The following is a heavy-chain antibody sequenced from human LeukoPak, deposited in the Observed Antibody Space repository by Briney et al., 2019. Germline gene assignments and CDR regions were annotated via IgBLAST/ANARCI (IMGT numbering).Heavy chain of an antibody. D-gene: IGHD2-21*02. J-gene: IGHJ4*02. CDR2: INVGNGDT. CDR1: GYTFNGYY. CDR3: ARKDYGDRHPYDY. V-gene: IGHV1-3*01. Sequence: ASVKVSCKASGYTFNGYYIHWVRQAPGQGLEWMGYINVGNGDTKYSQKFQGRVTFTRDTSASIAYMELSSLTSEDTAIYYCARKDYGDRHPYDYWGQGTLVTVFS.